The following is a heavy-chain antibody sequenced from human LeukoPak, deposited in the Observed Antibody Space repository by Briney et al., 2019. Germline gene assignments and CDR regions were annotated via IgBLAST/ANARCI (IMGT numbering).Heavy chain of an antibody. Sequence: GGSLRLSCVASGFTLSGHWMHWVRQAPGKGLVWVSRISSDESTTVYADSVKGRFTISRDNAKNTLYLQMNSLTAGDTAVYYCARSDWFDPWGQGTLVTVSS. CDR2: ISSDESTT. CDR1: GFTLSGHW. V-gene: IGHV3-74*01. J-gene: IGHJ5*02. CDR3: ARSDWFDP.